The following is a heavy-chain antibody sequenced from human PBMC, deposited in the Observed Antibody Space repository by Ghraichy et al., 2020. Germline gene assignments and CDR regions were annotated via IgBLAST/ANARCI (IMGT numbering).Heavy chain of an antibody. J-gene: IGHJ5*02. Sequence: GGSLRLSCAASGFTFGSYSMSWVRQAPGKGLEWVSYISGSGSTIYYADSVRGRFTISRDNAKNSLYLQMNSLRDEDTALYYCTRGDYGDYEGSYHWGQGSLVTVSS. V-gene: IGHV3-48*02. CDR2: ISGSGSTI. D-gene: IGHD4-17*01. CDR1: GFTFGSYS. CDR3: TRGDYGDYEGSYH.